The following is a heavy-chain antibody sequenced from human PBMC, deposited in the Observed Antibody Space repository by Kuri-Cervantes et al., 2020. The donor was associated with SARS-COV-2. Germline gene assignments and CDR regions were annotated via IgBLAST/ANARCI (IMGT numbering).Heavy chain of an antibody. CDR3: EGWWGNGQPP. Sequence: GGSLRLSCAASGFSFSTYSMSWVRQAPGKGLEWVSSISSSRSYIFYADSVKGRFTISRDNAKNSLYLQMNSLRAEDTAVYYCEGWWGNGQPPWGQGTRVTVSS. CDR1: GFSFSTYS. D-gene: IGHD2-15*01. V-gene: IGHV3-21*01. CDR2: ISSSRSYI. J-gene: IGHJ5*02.